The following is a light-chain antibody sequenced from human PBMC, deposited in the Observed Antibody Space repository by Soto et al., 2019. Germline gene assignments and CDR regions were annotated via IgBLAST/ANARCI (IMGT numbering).Light chain of an antibody. CDR2: SNN. V-gene: IGLV1-44*01. Sequence: QSVLTQPPSASGTPGQRVTISCSGSSSNIGAKTVSWYQQLPGTAPKLLIYSNNQRPSGVPDRFSGSKSGTSAALAITGVQSEDEGDVYCAAWDDSLYGVVFGGGTKLTVL. J-gene: IGLJ2*01. CDR3: AAWDDSLYGVV. CDR1: SSNIGAKT.